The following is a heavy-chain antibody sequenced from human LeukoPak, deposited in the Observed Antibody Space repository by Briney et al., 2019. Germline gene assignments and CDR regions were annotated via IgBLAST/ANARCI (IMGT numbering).Heavy chain of an antibody. Sequence: ASVTVSFTSSAYTFTSYDINWVRQAPGQGLEWMGWMNPNSGNTGYAQKFQGRVTMTRNTSISTAYMELSSLRSEDTAVYYCARGPGEIIYYYYYMDVWGKGTTVTVSS. CDR3: ARGPGEIIYYYYYMDV. CDR1: AYTFTSYD. D-gene: IGHD3-10*01. V-gene: IGHV1-8*01. J-gene: IGHJ6*03. CDR2: MNPNSGNT.